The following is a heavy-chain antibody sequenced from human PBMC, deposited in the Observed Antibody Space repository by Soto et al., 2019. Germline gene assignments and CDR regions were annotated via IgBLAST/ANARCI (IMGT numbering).Heavy chain of an antibody. J-gene: IGHJ4*02. CDR1: LFTFSSYA. D-gene: IGHD1-1*01. Sequence: PVWSLRLSWSASLFTFSSYAMSWVRQSPVKGLERVSAISGSGGSTYYADSVKGRFTISRDNSKNTLYLQMNSLRAEDTAVYYCAKMKGTPNWGQGTLVTVSS. CDR2: ISGSGGST. V-gene: IGHV3-23*01. CDR3: AKMKGTPN.